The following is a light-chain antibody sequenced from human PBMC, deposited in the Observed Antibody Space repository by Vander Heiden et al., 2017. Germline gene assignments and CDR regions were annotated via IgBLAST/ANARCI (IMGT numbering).Light chain of an antibody. Sequence: QSVLTQPPSASGTPGQRVTISCSGSSSNLGSHYVYWYQQLPGTAPKLLIYSNNQRPSGVPDRFSGSKSGTSASLAISGLRSEDEADYYCAAWDDSLSGWVFGGGTKLTVL. J-gene: IGLJ3*02. CDR1: SSNLGSHY. CDR2: SNN. CDR3: AAWDDSLSGWV. V-gene: IGLV1-47*02.